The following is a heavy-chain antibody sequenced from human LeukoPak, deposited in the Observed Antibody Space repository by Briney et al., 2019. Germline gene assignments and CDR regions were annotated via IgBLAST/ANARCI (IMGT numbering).Heavy chain of an antibody. Sequence: GASVKVSSKASGGTFSSYAISWVRQAPGQGREWMGGIIPIFGTANYAQKFQGRVTITTDESTSTAYMELSSLRSEDTAVYYCARGRAPRLYGGVVIIENYYYYYMDVWGKGTTVTVSS. CDR1: GGTFSSYA. CDR2: IIPIFGTA. CDR3: ARGRAPRLYGGVVIIENYYYYYMDV. D-gene: IGHD3-3*01. V-gene: IGHV1-69*05. J-gene: IGHJ6*03.